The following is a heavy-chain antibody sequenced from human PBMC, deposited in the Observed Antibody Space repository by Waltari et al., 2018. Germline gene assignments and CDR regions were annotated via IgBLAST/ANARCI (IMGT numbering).Heavy chain of an antibody. V-gene: IGHV3-7*01. D-gene: IGHD7-27*01. J-gene: IGHJ4*02. Sequence: EVQLVESGGALVQPGGSLRLSCAASGFTFSSSWMTWVRHAPGKGLEWVALRNQDGSQKSYVDSMKGRFTISRDNAENSLYLQMNSLRADDTAIYYCARDPGWGALDYWGQGTLVTVSS. CDR1: GFTFSSSW. CDR2: RNQDGSQK. CDR3: ARDPGWGALDY.